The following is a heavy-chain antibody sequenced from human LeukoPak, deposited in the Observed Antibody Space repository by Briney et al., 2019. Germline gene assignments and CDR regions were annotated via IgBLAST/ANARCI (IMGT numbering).Heavy chain of an antibody. CDR2: INHSGST. D-gene: IGHD1-1*01. Sequence: SETLSLTCAVYGGSFSGYYWSWIRQPPGKGLEWIGEINHSGSTNYNPSLKSRVTISVDTSKNQFSLKLSSVTAADTAVYYCARRGRRLNWFDPWGXGTLVTVSS. CDR1: GGSFSGYY. J-gene: IGHJ5*02. CDR3: ARRGRRLNWFDP. V-gene: IGHV4-34*01.